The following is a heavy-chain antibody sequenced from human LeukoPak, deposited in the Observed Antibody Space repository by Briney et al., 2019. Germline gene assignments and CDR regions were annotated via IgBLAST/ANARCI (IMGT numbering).Heavy chain of an antibody. CDR1: GFTCSSYG. V-gene: IGHV3-30*02. CDR2: IRYDGSNK. J-gene: IGHJ6*03. CDR3: ATVAPLAFYYMDV. Sequence: GRSLRRSGAAAGFTCSSYGMDWVGQAPGKGREGGAFIRYDGSNKYYEYSVKGRFTMDRDKCKDTMDLQMNSLRAEDTAVYYCATVAPLAFYYMDVWGKGTPVTVSS.